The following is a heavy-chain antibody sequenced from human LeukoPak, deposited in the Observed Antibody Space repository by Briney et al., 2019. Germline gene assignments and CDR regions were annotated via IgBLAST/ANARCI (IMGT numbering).Heavy chain of an antibody. J-gene: IGHJ6*02. CDR3: ARETRYYDFWSGYPTSYYYGMDV. CDR2: IYSGGST. CDR1: GFTVSSNY. D-gene: IGHD3-3*01. Sequence: GGSLRLSCAASGFTVSSNYMSWVRQAPGKGLEWVSVIYSGGSTYYADSVKGRFTTSRDNSKNTLYLQMNSLRAEDTAVYYCARETRYYDFWSGYPTSYYYGMDVWGQGTTVTVSS. V-gene: IGHV3-53*01.